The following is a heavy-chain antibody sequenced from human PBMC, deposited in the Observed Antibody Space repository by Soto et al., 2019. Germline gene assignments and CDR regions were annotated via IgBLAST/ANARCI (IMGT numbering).Heavy chain of an antibody. CDR2: INHSGST. J-gene: IGHJ4*02. V-gene: IGHV4-34*01. CDR3: ASQALNTAIFDY. CDR1: GASFSGYY. D-gene: IGHD5-18*01. Sequence: PSETLSLTCAVYGASFSGYYWSWIRQPPGKGLEWIGEINHSGSTNYNPSLKSRVTISVDTSKNQFSLKLTSVTAADTAVYYCASQALNTAIFDYWGQGTLVTVSS.